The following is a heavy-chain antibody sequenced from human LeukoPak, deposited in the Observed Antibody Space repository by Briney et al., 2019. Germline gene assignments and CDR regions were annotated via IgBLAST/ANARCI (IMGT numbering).Heavy chain of an antibody. J-gene: IGHJ2*01. Sequence: PGGSLRLSCAASGFTFSSYAMSWVRQAPGKGLEWVSAISGSGGSTYYADSVKGRFTISRDNAKNSLYLHMNSLRAEDTAVYYCARDYSDFWYFDLWGRGTLVTVSS. V-gene: IGHV3-23*01. CDR1: GFTFSSYA. CDR2: ISGSGGST. D-gene: IGHD4-11*01. CDR3: ARDYSDFWYFDL.